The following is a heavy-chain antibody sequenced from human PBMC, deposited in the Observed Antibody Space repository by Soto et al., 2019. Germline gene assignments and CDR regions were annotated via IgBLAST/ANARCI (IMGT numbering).Heavy chain of an antibody. D-gene: IGHD2-2*01. V-gene: IGHV4-59*12. Sequence: PSETLSLTCTVSGGSISSDYWSWIRQPPGKGLEWIGYFYYSGSTNYNPSLESRVTISVDTSKNQFSLKLTSVTAADTAVYYFARLVPTAPYYFDYWGQGILVTVSS. CDR1: GGSISSDY. CDR3: ARLVPTAPYYFDY. CDR2: FYYSGST. J-gene: IGHJ4*02.